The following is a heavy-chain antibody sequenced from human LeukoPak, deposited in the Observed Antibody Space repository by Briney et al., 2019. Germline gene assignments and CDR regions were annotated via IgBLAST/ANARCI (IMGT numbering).Heavy chain of an antibody. CDR3: AKDWSLHYDFWSGII. CDR1: GFTFSNYA. Sequence: GGSLRLSCAASGFTFSNYAMTWVRQAPGKGLEWVSVISDTGGSTYYADSVKGRFTISRDNSKNMLHLQMNSLRAEDTAVYYCAKDWSLHYDFWSGIIWGQGTMVAVSS. J-gene: IGHJ3*02. V-gene: IGHV3-23*01. CDR2: ISDTGGST. D-gene: IGHD3-3*01.